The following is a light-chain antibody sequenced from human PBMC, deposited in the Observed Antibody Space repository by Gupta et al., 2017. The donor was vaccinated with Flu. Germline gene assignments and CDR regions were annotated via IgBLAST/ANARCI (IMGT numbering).Light chain of an antibody. CDR2: GAS. V-gene: IGKV3-20*01. Sequence: GESATLSCRASQSVTSNPLARNQQKPGQAPRLLIYGASSRATGIPVRFSGSGSGTDFTLTISRLEPEDFAVYYCQQYGSSRTFGQGTKVEIK. J-gene: IGKJ1*01. CDR1: QSVTSNP. CDR3: QQYGSSRT.